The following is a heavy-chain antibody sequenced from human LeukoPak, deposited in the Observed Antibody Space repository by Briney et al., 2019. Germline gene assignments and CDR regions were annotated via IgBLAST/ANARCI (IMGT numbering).Heavy chain of an antibody. Sequence: PGGSLRLSCAASGFTFRSYAMTWVRQAPGKGLEWVAVISYDGSNKYYADSVKGRFTISRDNSKNTLYLQMNSLRAEDTAVYYCARDRLEWNLFDYWGQGTLVTVSS. CDR3: ARDRLEWNLFDY. V-gene: IGHV3-30-3*01. CDR2: ISYDGSNK. J-gene: IGHJ4*02. CDR1: GFTFRSYA. D-gene: IGHD3-3*01.